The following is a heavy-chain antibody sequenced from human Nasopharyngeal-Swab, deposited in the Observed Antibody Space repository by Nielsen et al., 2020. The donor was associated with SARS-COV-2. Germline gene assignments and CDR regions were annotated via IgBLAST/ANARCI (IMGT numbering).Heavy chain of an antibody. J-gene: IGHJ4*02. CDR2: ISYDGSNK. CDR3: ARGLKGNYADSGDY. D-gene: IGHD4-11*01. V-gene: IGHV3-30-3*01. CDR1: GFTFSSYA. Sequence: GGSLRLSCAASGFTFSSYAMHWVRQAPGKGLEWVAFISYDGSNKYYADSVKGRFTISRDNSKNTLYLQMNSLRAEDTAVYYCARGLKGNYADSGDYWGQGTLVTVSS.